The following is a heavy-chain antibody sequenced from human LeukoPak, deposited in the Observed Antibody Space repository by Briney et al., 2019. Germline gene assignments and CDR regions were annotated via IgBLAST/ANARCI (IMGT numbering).Heavy chain of an antibody. J-gene: IGHJ5*02. CDR2: IYYSGST. CDR3: ARHRYISSSDPTRFDP. D-gene: IGHD6-13*01. Sequence: SETLSLTCTVSGGSIYNRDYYWGWIRQPPGKGLEWIGSIYYSGSTHYNPSLKSRVTISVDTSKNQFSLKVSSVTAADTALYYCARHRYISSSDPTRFDPWGQGTLATVSS. CDR1: GGSIYNRDYY. V-gene: IGHV4-39*01.